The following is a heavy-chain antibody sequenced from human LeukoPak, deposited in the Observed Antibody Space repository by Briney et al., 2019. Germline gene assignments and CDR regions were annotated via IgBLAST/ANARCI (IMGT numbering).Heavy chain of an antibody. Sequence: GGSLRLSCAASGFTFSSYSMNWVRQAPGKGLEWVSAISGSGGSTYYADSVKGRFTISRDNSKNTLYLQMNSLRAEDTAVYYCAKQNGWDFDYWGQGTLVTVSS. CDR3: AKQNGWDFDY. CDR2: ISGSGGST. V-gene: IGHV3-23*01. J-gene: IGHJ4*02. D-gene: IGHD1-26*01. CDR1: GFTFSSYS.